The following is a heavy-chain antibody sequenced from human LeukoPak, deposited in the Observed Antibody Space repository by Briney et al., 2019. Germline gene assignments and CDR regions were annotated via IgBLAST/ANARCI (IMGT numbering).Heavy chain of an antibody. Sequence: ASVKVSCKASGYTFTSYGISWVRQAPGQGLEWMGWISAYNGDTEYSHKFQGRVTMTTDTSTSTAYMELRSLRSDDTAVYYCARVRRIAAAGAEYFQHWGQGTLVTVSS. V-gene: IGHV1-18*01. D-gene: IGHD6-13*01. J-gene: IGHJ1*01. CDR1: GYTFTSYG. CDR2: ISAYNGDT. CDR3: ARVRRIAAAGAEYFQH.